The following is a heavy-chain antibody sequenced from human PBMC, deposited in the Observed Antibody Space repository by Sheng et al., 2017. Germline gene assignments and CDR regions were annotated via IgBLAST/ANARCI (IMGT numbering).Heavy chain of an antibody. CDR2: LIPLFGTP. CDR3: ARDKEGLNYLDP. D-gene: IGHD3-10*01. CDR1: GSTFKTYP. J-gene: IGHJ5*02. V-gene: IGHV1-69*01. Sequence: QMQLVQSGAEAKRPGSSVKVSCKTIGSTFKTYPITWVRQAPGQGLEWVGGLIPLFGTPNYAQKFQGRVTITADESTKTAYLELSSLRSEDTAIYYCARDKEGLNYLDPWGQGTLVTVSS.